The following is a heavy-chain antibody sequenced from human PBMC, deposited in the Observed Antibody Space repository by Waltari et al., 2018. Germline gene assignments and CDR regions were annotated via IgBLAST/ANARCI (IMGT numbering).Heavy chain of an antibody. J-gene: IGHJ4*02. CDR1: GFTFSCYS. D-gene: IGHD1-20*01. CDR2: ISSSSSYI. CDR3: ARDHLYNWNYVEY. V-gene: IGHV3-21*01. Sequence: EAHLVESGGGLVKPGGSPCISCAASGFTFSCYSINWVRQAPGKGLEWVSSISSSSSYIYYADSVKGRFTISRDNAKNSLYLQMNSLRAEDTAVYYCARDHLYNWNYVEYWGQGTLVTVSS.